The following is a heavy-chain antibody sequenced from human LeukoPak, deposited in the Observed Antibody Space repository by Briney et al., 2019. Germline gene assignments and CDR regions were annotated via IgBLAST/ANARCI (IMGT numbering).Heavy chain of an antibody. V-gene: IGHV1-69*04. J-gene: IGHJ3*02. Sequence: LVKVSCKASGGTFSSYAISWVRQAPGQGLEWMGRIIPILGIANYAQKFQGRVTITADKSTSTAYMELSSLRSEDTAVYYCARLLSSDAFDIWGQGTMVTVSS. D-gene: IGHD3-10*01. CDR3: ARLLSSDAFDI. CDR1: GGTFSSYA. CDR2: IIPILGIA.